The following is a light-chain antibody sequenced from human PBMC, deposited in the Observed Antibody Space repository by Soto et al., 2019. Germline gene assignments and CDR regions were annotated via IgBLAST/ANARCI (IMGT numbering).Light chain of an antibody. CDR3: QQYTNWPYT. CDR1: QSVGSN. CDR2: GAS. Sequence: EIVMTQSPATLSVSPGERASLSCRASQSVGSNLAWYQQTAGQAPRLLIYGASTRATGIPARFSGSGSGTAFTLTISSLQSEDFAVYSCQQYTNWPYTVGQGTKLEIK. V-gene: IGKV3-15*01. J-gene: IGKJ2*01.